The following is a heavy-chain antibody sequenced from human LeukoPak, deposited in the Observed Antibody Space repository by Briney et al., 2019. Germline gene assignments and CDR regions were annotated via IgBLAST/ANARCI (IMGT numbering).Heavy chain of an antibody. Sequence: PGGSLRLSCSASGFTFSAYAMHWVRQAPGKGLEYVSDIKSNGRSTYYADTVRGRFTISRENFKKTVYLQMRRLRAEDTAVYYCVKELLTTTSVFVYWGQGTLVSVSS. CDR1: GFTFSAYA. D-gene: IGHD4/OR15-4a*01. V-gene: IGHV3-64D*09. CDR3: VKELLTTTSVFVY. CDR2: IKSNGRST. J-gene: IGHJ4*02.